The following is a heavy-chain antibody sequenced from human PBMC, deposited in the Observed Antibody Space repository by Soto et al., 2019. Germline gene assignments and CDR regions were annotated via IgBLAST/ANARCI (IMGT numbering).Heavy chain of an antibody. CDR2: VSYDGSNK. V-gene: IGHV3-30*18. CDR3: AKVLTSGWTTEAFDI. D-gene: IGHD6-19*01. Sequence: VQLVESGGGVVQPGRSLRLSCATSGFTFSSYGMHWVRQAPGKGLEWVAVVSYDGSNKYYADSVKGRFTISRDNSKNTLYLQMNSLRAEDTAVYYCAKVLTSGWTTEAFDIWGQGTMVTVSS. CDR1: GFTFSSYG. J-gene: IGHJ3*02.